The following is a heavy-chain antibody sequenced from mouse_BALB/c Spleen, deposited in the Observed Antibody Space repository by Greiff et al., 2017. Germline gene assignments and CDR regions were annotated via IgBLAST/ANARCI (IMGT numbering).Heavy chain of an antibody. D-gene: IGHD1-1*01. J-gene: IGHJ3*01. Sequence: EVQLQQSGGGLVQPGGSLRLSCATSGFTFTDYYMSWVRQPPGKALEWLGFIRNKANGYTTEYSASVKGRFTISRDNSQSILYLQMNTLRAEDSATYYCARDYYGSSPFAYWGQGTLVTVSA. V-gene: IGHV7-3*02. CDR2: IRNKANGYTT. CDR1: GFTFTDYY. CDR3: ARDYYGSSPFAY.